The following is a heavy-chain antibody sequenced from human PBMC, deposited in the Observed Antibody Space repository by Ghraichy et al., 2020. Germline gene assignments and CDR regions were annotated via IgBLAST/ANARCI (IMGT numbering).Heavy chain of an antibody. V-gene: IGHV3-23*01. CDR1: GFTFSSYA. J-gene: IGHJ4*02. D-gene: IGHD3-9*01. Sequence: GGSLRLSCAASGFTFSSYAMSWVRQAPGKGLEWVSAISGSGGSTYYADSVKGRFTISRDNSKNTLYLQMNSLRAEDTAVYYCAKRADYDILTGYYRPPYYFDYWGQGTLVTVSS. CDR3: AKRADYDILTGYYRPPYYFDY. CDR2: ISGSGGST.